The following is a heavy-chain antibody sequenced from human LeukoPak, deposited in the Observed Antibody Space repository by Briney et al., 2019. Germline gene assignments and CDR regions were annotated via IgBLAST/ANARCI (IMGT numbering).Heavy chain of an antibody. V-gene: IGHV4-59*08. CDR3: AILEGDWFDP. J-gene: IGHJ5*02. Sequence: PSETLSLTCTVSGGSISSYYWSWIRQPPGKGLEWIGYIYYSGSTNYNPSLKSRVTISVDASKNQFSLKLSSVTAADTAVYYCAILEGDWFDPWGQGTLVTVSS. D-gene: IGHD3-3*01. CDR2: IYYSGST. CDR1: GGSISSYY.